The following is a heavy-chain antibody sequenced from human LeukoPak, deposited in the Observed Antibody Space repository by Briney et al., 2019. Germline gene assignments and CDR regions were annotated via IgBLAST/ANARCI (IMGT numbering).Heavy chain of an antibody. CDR2: IYSGGST. CDR1: GFTVSSNY. V-gene: IGHV3-53*01. J-gene: IGHJ3*02. CDR3: ARVRGEVLRYFDWSVDAFDI. Sequence: GGSLRLSCAASGFTVSSNYMSWVRQAPGKGLEWVSVIYSGGSTYYADSVKGRFTISRDNSENTLYLQMNSLRAEDTAVYYCARVRGEVLRYFDWSVDAFDIWGQGTMVTVSS. D-gene: IGHD3-9*01.